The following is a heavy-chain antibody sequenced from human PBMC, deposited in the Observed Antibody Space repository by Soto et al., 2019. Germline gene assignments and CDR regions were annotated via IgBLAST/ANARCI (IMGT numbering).Heavy chain of an antibody. D-gene: IGHD4-17*01. V-gene: IGHV3-23*01. CDR2: LSHGGAYT. CDR1: GFSFGTYS. CDR3: AKWSGYGDA. Sequence: GGSLRLSCAASGFSFGTYSMAWVRQAPGKGPEWVSGLSHGGAYTFYADSVKGRFTISVDISQNTVYLQMNSLRIEDTAVYFCAKWSGYGDAWGQGTLVTVSS. J-gene: IGHJ4*02.